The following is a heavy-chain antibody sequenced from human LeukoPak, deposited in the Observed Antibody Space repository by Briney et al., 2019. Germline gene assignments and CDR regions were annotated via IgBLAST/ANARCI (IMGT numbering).Heavy chain of an antibody. D-gene: IGHD2-15*01. CDR1: GFSFSSFW. CDR3: ASGGHADY. J-gene: IGHJ4*02. CDR2: INERGTEE. Sequence: GGSLRLSCGASGFSFSSFWMTWVRQPPGKGLEWVANINERGTEEHYVDSVKGRFTISRDNAMNSLYLQMNSLTGEDTAVYYCASGGHADYWGQGTLVTVSS. V-gene: IGHV3-7*03.